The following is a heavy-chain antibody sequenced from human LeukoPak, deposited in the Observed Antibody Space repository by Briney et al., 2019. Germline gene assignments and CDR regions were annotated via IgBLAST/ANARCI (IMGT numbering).Heavy chain of an antibody. CDR3: ARAFVRGQVNY. CDR1: GGSINNAYS. J-gene: IGHJ4*02. CDR2: LYYSGST. Sequence: SETLSLTCTVSGGSINNAYSWGWIRQPPGKGLEWIGSLYYSGSTYYNPSLKSRVTISVDTSKNQFSLKLSSVTAADTVVYYCARAFVRGQVNYWGQGTLVTVSS. D-gene: IGHD6-6*01. V-gene: IGHV4-39*07.